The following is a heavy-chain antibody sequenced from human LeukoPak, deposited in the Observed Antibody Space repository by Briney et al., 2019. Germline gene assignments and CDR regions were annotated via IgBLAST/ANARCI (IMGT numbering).Heavy chain of an antibody. D-gene: IGHD3-16*02. CDR3: ARGWHYDYVWGSYRSYYSFDY. Sequence: SETLSLTCAVYGGSFSGYYWSWIRQPPGKGLEWIGEINHSGSTNYNPSLKSRVTISVDTSKNQFSLKLSSVTAADTAVYYCARGWHYDYVWGSYRSYYSFDYWGQGTLVTVSS. J-gene: IGHJ4*02. CDR2: INHSGST. CDR1: GGSFSGYY. V-gene: IGHV4-34*01.